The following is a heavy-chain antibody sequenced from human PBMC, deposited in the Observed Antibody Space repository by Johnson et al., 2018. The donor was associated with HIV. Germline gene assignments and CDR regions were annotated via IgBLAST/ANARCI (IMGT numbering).Heavy chain of an antibody. CDR2: IRYDGNNE. CDR3: AKERNSIVVLVAATPRRDFDM. CDR1: GFTFSNYG. J-gene: IGHJ3*02. Sequence: QVQLVESGGGVVQPGGSLRLSCAASGFTFSNYGMHWVRQAPGKGLKWVAFIRYDGNNEYYAGSVKGRFTISRDNSKNTLYLQMNSLGTDDTAVYYCAKERNSIVVLVAATPRRDFDMWGQGTIVTVSS. D-gene: IGHD2-15*01. V-gene: IGHV3-30*02.